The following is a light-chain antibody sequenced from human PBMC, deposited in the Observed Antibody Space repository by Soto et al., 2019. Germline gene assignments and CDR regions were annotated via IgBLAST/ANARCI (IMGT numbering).Light chain of an antibody. Sequence: DIQMTQSPSSLSASVGDRVTITCRASQDINNYLIWYQQKPGKAPELLIYDAFSLQTGVPSRFSGGASGTDFTLTISSLQPDDIATYYCQQYDTLPPTFGQGTRLEI. CDR2: DAF. CDR1: QDINNY. CDR3: QQYDTLPPT. V-gene: IGKV1-33*01. J-gene: IGKJ2*01.